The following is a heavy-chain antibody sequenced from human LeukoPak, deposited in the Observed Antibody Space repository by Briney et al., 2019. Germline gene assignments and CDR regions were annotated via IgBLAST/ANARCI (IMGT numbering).Heavy chain of an antibody. CDR2: FFLEVGET. D-gene: IGHD3-22*01. CDR3: ATGLTYYYDSSGYRHWYFDL. Sequence: ASVKVSCKVSGYTLTELSMHWVRQALGKGIERMGGFFLEVGETIYAQKFQGRVTMTEVTCTDTAYMELSSLRSEDTAVYYCATGLTYYYDSSGYRHWYFDLWGRGTLVTVSS. CDR1: GYTLTELS. V-gene: IGHV1-24*01. J-gene: IGHJ2*01.